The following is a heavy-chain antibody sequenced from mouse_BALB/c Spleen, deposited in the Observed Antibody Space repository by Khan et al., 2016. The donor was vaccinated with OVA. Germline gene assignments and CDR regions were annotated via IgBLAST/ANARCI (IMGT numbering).Heavy chain of an antibody. D-gene: IGHD1-1*01. CDR2: IGPGSSNT. CDR3: ARENYDGRSSYAMDY. V-gene: IGHV1S41*01. J-gene: IGHJ4*01. Sequence: DLVKPGTSVKLYCKASGYTFTSYWINWIKQRPGQGLEWIGRIGPGSSNTDYNEMFKGKAALTVDTSSNTAYIQLSSLSSEDSAVYFCARENYDGRSSYAMDYWGQGTSVTVSS. CDR1: GYTFTSYW.